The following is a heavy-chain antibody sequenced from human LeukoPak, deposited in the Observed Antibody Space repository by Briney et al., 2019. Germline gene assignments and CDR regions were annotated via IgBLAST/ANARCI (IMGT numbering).Heavy chain of an antibody. V-gene: IGHV3-20*04. CDR1: GFTFDDYG. D-gene: IGHD5-18*01. CDR3: ARDLPGYSYGFDY. J-gene: IGHJ4*02. CDR2: VNWNGGST. Sequence: GGSLRLSCAASGFTFDDYGMSWVRQAPGKGLEWVSGVNWNGGSTAYADSVKGRFTISRDNSKNTLYLQMNSLRAEDTAVYYCARDLPGYSYGFDYWGQGTLVTVSS.